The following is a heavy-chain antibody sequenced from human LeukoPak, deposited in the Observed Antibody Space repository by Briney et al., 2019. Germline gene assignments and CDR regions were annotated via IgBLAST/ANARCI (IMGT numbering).Heavy chain of an antibody. CDR1: GFTFSSYA. CDR2: ISGSGGST. CDR3: AKDFYLVVKKPAFFDY. D-gene: IGHD3-22*01. V-gene: IGHV3-23*01. J-gene: IGHJ4*02. Sequence: GGSLRLSCAASGFTFSSYAMSWVRQAPGKGLEWVSAISGSGGSTYYADSVKGRFTISRDNSKNTLYLQMNSLRAEDTAVYYCAKDFYLVVKKPAFFDYWGQGTLVTVSS.